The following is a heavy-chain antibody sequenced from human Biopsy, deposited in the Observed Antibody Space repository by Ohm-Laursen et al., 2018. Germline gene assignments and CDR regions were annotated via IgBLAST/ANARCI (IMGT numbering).Heavy chain of an antibody. CDR3: ARGSNEYGGLYFPH. D-gene: IGHD4-23*01. J-gene: IGHJ1*01. CDR2: ISHTGYT. CDR1: GGSFTGHY. V-gene: IGHV4-59*11. Sequence: GTLSLTCTVSGGSFTGHYWTWIRQPPGKGLEWIGHISHTGYTRYKSSLKSRVTISLDTSRKHFSLRLTSLAAADTAVYYCARGSNEYGGLYFPHWGQGTLLTVSS.